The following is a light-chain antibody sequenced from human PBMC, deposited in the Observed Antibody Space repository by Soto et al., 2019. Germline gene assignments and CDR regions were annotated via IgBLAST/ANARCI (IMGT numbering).Light chain of an antibody. Sequence: DIQMTQSPSSVSASVGDRVTITWRASQGINNWLAWYQQKPGKAPELLIYAVSYLQSGVPSRFSGSGSGTDFTLTISSLQPEDFATYFCKQSSAFPLTFGGGTKVDIK. CDR3: KQSSAFPLT. V-gene: IGKV1-12*01. CDR2: AVS. CDR1: QGINNW. J-gene: IGKJ4*01.